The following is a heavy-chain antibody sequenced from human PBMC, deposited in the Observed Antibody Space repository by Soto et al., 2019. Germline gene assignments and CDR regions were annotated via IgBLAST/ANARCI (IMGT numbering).Heavy chain of an antibody. CDR2: IYYSGST. Sequence: QVQLQESGPGLVKPSQTLSLTCTVSGGSISSGGYYWSWIRQHPGKGLEWIGYIYYSGSTYYNPSLRSRVTISVDTSKNQCSLKLSSVTAADTAVYYCARVLGCSSTSCQNWFDPWGQGTLVTVSS. CDR1: GGSISSGGYY. V-gene: IGHV4-31*03. D-gene: IGHD2-2*01. J-gene: IGHJ5*02. CDR3: ARVLGCSSTSCQNWFDP.